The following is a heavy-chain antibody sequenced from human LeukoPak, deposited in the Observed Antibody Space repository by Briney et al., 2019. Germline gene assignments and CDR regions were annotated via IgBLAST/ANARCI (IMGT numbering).Heavy chain of an antibody. D-gene: IGHD3-10*01. J-gene: IGHJ5*02. CDR1: GGSISSSSYY. V-gene: IGHV4-39*01. CDR2: IYYSGST. CDR3: ASRACTMVRGVIIAGWFDP. Sequence: SETLSLTCTVSGGSISSSSYYWGWIRQPPGKGLEWIGSIYYSGSTYYNPSLKSRVTISVDTSKNQFSLKLSSVTAADTAVYYWASRACTMVRGVIIAGWFDPWGQGTLVTVSS.